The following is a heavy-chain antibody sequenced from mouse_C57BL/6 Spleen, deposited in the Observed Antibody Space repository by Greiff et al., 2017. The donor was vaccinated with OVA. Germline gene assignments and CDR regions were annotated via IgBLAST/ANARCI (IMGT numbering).Heavy chain of an antibody. CDR2: INPGSGGT. V-gene: IGHV1-54*01. J-gene: IGHJ4*01. CDR3: AEQGSSGYGAMGY. D-gene: IGHD3-2*02. Sequence: VQLQESGAELVRPGTSVKVSCKASGFAFTNYLIEWVKQRPGQGLEWIGVINPGSGGTNYNEKFKGKAILTADKSTSTAFMQNRRLKTEEAAVEFCAEQGSSGYGAMGYWGQGASGT. CDR1: GFAFTNYL.